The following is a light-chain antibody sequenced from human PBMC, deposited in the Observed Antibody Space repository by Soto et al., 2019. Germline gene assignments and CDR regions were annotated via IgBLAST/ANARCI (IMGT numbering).Light chain of an antibody. V-gene: IGKV1-5*01. Sequence: PSRSALSASLKDREPVTCRASQSLDNCLAWYQQKPGKAPKLLIYDVSSLESGVQSRFSGSGAETEFTLTSRSLLPDDFATYYCKQYNRYWTCGQGTQLDIK. J-gene: IGKJ1*01. CDR1: QSLDNC. CDR2: DVS. CDR3: KQYNRYWT.